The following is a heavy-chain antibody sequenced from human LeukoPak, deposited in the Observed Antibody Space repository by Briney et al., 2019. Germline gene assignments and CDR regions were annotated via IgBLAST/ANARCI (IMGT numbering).Heavy chain of an antibody. CDR3: ARDRKRYSSGWYGAFDI. Sequence: ASVKVSCKVSGNTLTELSMHWVRQAPGKGLEWMGGFDPEDGETIYAQKFQGRVTMTEDESTSTAYMELSSLRSEDTAVYYCARDRKRYSSGWYGAFDIWGQGTMVTVSS. CDR1: GNTLTELS. CDR2: FDPEDGET. J-gene: IGHJ3*02. D-gene: IGHD6-19*01. V-gene: IGHV1-24*01.